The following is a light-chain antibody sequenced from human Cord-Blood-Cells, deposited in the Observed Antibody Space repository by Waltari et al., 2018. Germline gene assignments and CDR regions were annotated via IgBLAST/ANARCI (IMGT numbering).Light chain of an antibody. CDR2: GNS. J-gene: IGLJ1*01. Sequence: QSVLTQPRSLSGAPGQRVTISCPGISSNIGAGYDVHWYQQLPGPAPNLLSYGNSNRPSGVPDRFSGSKSGTSASLTITGLQAEDEADYYCQSYDSSLSVFGTGTKVTVL. CDR3: QSYDSSLSV. V-gene: IGLV1-40*01. CDR1: SSNIGAGYD.